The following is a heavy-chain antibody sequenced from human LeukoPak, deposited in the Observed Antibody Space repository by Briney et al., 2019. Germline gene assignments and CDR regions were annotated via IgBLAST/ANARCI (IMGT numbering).Heavy chain of an antibody. D-gene: IGHD3-22*01. Sequence: SETLSLTCTVSGGSISSSSYYWGWIRQPPGKGLEWIGSIYYSGSTYYNPSLKSRVTISVDTSKNQFSLKLSSVTAADTAVYYCARDLLWYDSPPGDYWGQGTLVTVSS. CDR2: IYYSGST. V-gene: IGHV4-39*07. CDR3: ARDLLWYDSPPGDY. CDR1: GGSISSSSYY. J-gene: IGHJ4*02.